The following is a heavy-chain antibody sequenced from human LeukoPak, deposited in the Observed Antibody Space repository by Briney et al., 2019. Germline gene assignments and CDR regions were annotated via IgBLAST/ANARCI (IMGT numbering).Heavy chain of an antibody. V-gene: IGHV4-4*02. J-gene: IGHJ6*03. D-gene: IGHD1-26*01. CDR1: SGSISNNNW. CDR3: ARGTSGSYPPHISRYYYYYYMDV. Sequence: SETLSLTCAVSSGSISNNNWWSWVRQSPGKGLEWIGEIYHSGSTNYNPSLKSRVTISVDTSKNQFSLKLSSVTAADTAVYYCARGTSGSYPPHISRYYYYYYMDVWGKGTTVTVSS. CDR2: IYHSGST.